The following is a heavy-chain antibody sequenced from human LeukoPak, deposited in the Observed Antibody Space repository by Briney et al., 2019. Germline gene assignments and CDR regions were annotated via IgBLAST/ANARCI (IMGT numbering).Heavy chain of an antibody. D-gene: IGHD4-17*01. V-gene: IGHV3-7*01. CDR1: GFTFSSYW. J-gene: IGHJ4*02. CDR2: IKQDGSEK. Sequence: PAGSLRLSCAASGFTFSSYWLSWVRQAPGKGLEWVANIKQDGSEKYYVDSVKGRFTISRDNAKNSLYLEMNSLRAEDTAVYYCARGSYGDYVRFDYWGQGTLVTVSS. CDR3: ARGSYGDYVRFDY.